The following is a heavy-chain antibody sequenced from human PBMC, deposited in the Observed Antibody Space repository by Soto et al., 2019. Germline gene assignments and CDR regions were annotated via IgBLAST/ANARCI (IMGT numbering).Heavy chain of an antibody. J-gene: IGHJ4*02. D-gene: IGHD6-13*01. CDR1: GLTVCSYW. V-gene: IGHV3-7*01. CDR3: ATSRTFDY. CDR2: IKQDGSEK. Sequence: HACSVKLARVVSGLTVCSYWVNWVRQAPGKGLEWVANIKQDGSEKYYVDSAKGRFTISRDNAKNSLYLQMDSLSAEDTAIYYCATSRTFDYWGQGTLVTVSS.